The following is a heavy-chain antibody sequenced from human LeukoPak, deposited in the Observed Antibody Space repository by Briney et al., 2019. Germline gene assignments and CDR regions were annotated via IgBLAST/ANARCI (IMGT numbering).Heavy chain of an antibody. V-gene: IGHV3-23*01. D-gene: IGHD2-15*01. Sequence: GGSLRLSCAASGFTFSSYAMSWVRQAPGKGLEWVSAISASGGTTYYADSVKGRFTISRDNSKNTLFLQMNSLRAEDTAVYYCARDLMATGSYCSGGSCYSGGRFDYWGQGTLVTVSS. CDR1: GFTFSSYA. J-gene: IGHJ4*02. CDR3: ARDLMATGSYCSGGSCYSGGRFDY. CDR2: ISASGGTT.